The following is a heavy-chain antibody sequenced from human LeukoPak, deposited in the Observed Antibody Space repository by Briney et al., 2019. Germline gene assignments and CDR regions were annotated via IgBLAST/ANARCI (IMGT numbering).Heavy chain of an antibody. D-gene: IGHD2-15*01. CDR3: ARVHCSGGSCYPPYYYGMDV. Sequence: GASVKVSCKASGYTFTGYYMHWVRQAPGQGLEWMGWINPNRGGTNYAQKFQGRVTMTRDTSISTAYMELSRLRSDDTAVYYCARVHCSGGSCYPPYYYGMDVWGQGTTVTVSS. V-gene: IGHV1-2*02. J-gene: IGHJ6*02. CDR1: GYTFTGYY. CDR2: INPNRGGT.